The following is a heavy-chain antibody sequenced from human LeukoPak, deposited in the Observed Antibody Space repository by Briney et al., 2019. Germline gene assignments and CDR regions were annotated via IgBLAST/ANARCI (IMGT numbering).Heavy chain of an antibody. V-gene: IGHV1-69*13. CDR2: IIPIFGTA. CDR1: GYTFTSYY. CDR3: ARKADYYDLSGAYYYGMDV. Sequence: SVKVSCKASGYTFTSYYMHWVRQAPGQGLEWMGGIIPIFGTANYAQKFQGRVTITADESTSTAYMELSSLRSEDTAVYYCARKADYYDLSGAYYYGMDVWGQGTTVTVSS. J-gene: IGHJ6*02. D-gene: IGHD3-22*01.